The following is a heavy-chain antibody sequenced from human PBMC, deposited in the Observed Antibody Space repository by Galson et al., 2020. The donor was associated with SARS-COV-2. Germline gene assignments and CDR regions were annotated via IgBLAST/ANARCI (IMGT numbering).Heavy chain of an antibody. J-gene: IGHJ6*02. D-gene: IGHD4-17*01. CDR2: ISWNSGSI. CDR3: ATLMTTVTTGYYCGMDV. CDR1: GFTFDDYA. Sequence: SLKISCAASGFTFDDYAMHWVRQAPGKGLEWVSGISWNSGSIGYADSVKGRFTISRDNAKNSLYLQMNSLRAEDTALYYCATLMTTVTTGYYCGMDVWGQGTTVTVSS. V-gene: IGHV3-9*01.